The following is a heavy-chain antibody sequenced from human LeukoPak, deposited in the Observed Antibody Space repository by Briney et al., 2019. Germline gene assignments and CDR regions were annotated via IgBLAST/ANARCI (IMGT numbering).Heavy chain of an antibody. CDR2: IYSNNGT. V-gene: IGHV3-53*01. CDR1: GFTVSSNY. Sequence: GGSLRLSCAASGFTVSSNYMSWVRQAPGKGLEWVSVIYSNNGTYYADSVKGRFTISRDNSKNTVHLQMNSLRAEDTAVYYCARGNYYDSSGYYRYALDMWGQGTMVTVSS. D-gene: IGHD3-22*01. CDR3: ARGNYYDSSGYYRYALDM. J-gene: IGHJ3*02.